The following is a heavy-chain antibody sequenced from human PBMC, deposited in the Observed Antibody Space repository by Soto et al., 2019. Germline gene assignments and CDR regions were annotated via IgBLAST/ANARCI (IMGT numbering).Heavy chain of an antibody. D-gene: IGHD4-17*01. CDR2: IYYSGST. CDR3: ARETYGDYVGYFDP. V-gene: IGHV4-39*07. Sequence: SETLSLPWTVSYGSISNRSYYRGWIRQPPGKGLEWIGSIYYSGSTYYNPSLKSRVIISVDRSKNQFSLKVSSVTAADTAVYYCARETYGDYVGYFDPWGQGTLVTVPQ. CDR1: YGSISNRSYY. J-gene: IGHJ5*02.